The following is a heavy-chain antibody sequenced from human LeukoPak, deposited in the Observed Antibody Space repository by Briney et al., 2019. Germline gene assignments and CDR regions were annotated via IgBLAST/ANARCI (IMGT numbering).Heavy chain of an antibody. CDR3: ARVAGSEPY. CDR2: ISSTGSYI. D-gene: IGHD6-19*01. CDR1: GFTFSSYD. V-gene: IGHV3-21*01. Sequence: GGSLRLSCAASGFTFSSYDMNWVRQAPGKGLEWVASISSTGSYIYYADSVKGRFSISRDNAKNSLYLQVNSLRAEDTAVYYCARVAGSEPYWGQGTLVIVSS. J-gene: IGHJ4*02.